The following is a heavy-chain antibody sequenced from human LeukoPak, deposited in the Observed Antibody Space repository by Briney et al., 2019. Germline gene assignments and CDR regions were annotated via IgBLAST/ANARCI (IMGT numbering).Heavy chain of an antibody. J-gene: IGHJ6*03. CDR1: GFTFSSYS. V-gene: IGHV3-21*01. CDR3: ARGELLRLYYYYVDV. D-gene: IGHD1-26*01. CDR2: ISSSSSYI. Sequence: PGGSLRLSCAASGFTFSSYSMNWVRQAPGKGLEWVSSISSSSSYIYYADSVKGRFTISRDNAKNSLYLQMNSLRAEDTAVYYCARGELLRLYYYYVDVWGKGTTVTVSS.